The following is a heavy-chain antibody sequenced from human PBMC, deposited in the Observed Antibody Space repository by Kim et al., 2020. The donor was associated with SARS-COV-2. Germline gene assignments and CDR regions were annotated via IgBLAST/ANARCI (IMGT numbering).Heavy chain of an antibody. D-gene: IGHD3-9*01. Sequence: GGSLRLSCAASGFTFSSYWMHWVRQAPGKGLVWVSRINSDGSSTSYADSVKGRFTISRDNAKNTLYLQMNSLRAEDTAVYYCARGQGGVYDILTGYTVGDAFDIWGQGTMVTVSS. CDR2: INSDGSST. J-gene: IGHJ3*02. CDR3: ARGQGGVYDILTGYTVGDAFDI. CDR1: GFTFSSYW. V-gene: IGHV3-74*01.